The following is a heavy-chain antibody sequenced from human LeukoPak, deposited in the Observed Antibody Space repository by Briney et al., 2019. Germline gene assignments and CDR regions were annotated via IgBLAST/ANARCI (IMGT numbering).Heavy chain of an antibody. J-gene: IGHJ4*02. V-gene: IGHV4-4*07. CDR3: ATFYDGSGYYFGY. CDR2: IYISGST. CDR1: GGSIRSYF. D-gene: IGHD3-22*01. Sequence: PSDTLSLTCGVSGGSIRSYFWSWIRQPAGKGLEWIGRIYISGSTKYNPSLKSRVTMSIDASKNQFSLNLSSVTAADTAVYYCATFYDGSGYYFGYWGQGTLVSVSS.